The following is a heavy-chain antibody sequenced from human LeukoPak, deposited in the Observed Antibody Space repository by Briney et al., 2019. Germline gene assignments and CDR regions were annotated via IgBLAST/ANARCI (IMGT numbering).Heavy chain of an antibody. V-gene: IGHV3-23*01. Sequence: GGTLRLSCATSGFPVSDFSMSWVRQAPGKGLEWISTTNSGGTSTYYAESVKGRFTISRDNSKNTLYLQMSSLRVEDTAVYYCAKQSYARSLGEGGPGTLVSVSS. J-gene: IGHJ4*02. CDR1: GFPVSDFS. CDR3: AKQSYARSLGE. D-gene: IGHD2-8*01. CDR2: TNSGGTST.